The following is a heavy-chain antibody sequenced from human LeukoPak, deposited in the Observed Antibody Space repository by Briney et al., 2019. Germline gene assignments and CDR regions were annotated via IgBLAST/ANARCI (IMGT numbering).Heavy chain of an antibody. CDR2: IIPIFGTA. CDR1: GGTFSSYA. D-gene: IGHD2-2*01. Sequence: SVKVSCKASGGTFSSYAISWVRQAPGQGLEWMGGIIPIFGTANYAQKFQGRVTTTADKSTSTAYMELSSLRSEDTAVYYCARGGVGYCSSTSCYRFDYWGQGTLVTVSS. CDR3: ARGGVGYCSSTSCYRFDY. J-gene: IGHJ4*02. V-gene: IGHV1-69*06.